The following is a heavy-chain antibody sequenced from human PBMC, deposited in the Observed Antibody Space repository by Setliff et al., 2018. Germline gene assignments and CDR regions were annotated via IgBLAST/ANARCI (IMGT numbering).Heavy chain of an antibody. V-gene: IGHV4-38-2*02. J-gene: IGHJ3*02. CDR3: ARDKGDGYGVDAYAGGGFDI. CDR2: MYPGRHT. D-gene: IGHD4-17*01. Sequence: KPSETLSLTCDVSGYSISSGHYWGGIRQPPGKGLGWIGSMYPGRHTYYNPSLKSRVTMSVDTSKRQCSLKLNSVTAAATAVYYCARDKGDGYGVDAYAGGGFDIWGHGTMVTVSS. CDR1: GYSISSGHY.